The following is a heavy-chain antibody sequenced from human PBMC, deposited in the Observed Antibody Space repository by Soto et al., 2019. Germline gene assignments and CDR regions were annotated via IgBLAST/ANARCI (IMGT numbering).Heavy chain of an antibody. CDR2: IIPMFGAA. D-gene: IGHD1-26*01. Sequence: QVQLMQSGAEVKKPGSSVKVSCKASGDSFSSKAISWVRQAPAQGLEWMGGIIPMFGAANYAQKFQARVTINADESTKTVHMELNSLRSEDTAMYYCAREWGSGDYTAFDVWGQGTMVTVSS. CDR1: GDSFSSKA. CDR3: AREWGSGDYTAFDV. V-gene: IGHV1-69*01. J-gene: IGHJ3*01.